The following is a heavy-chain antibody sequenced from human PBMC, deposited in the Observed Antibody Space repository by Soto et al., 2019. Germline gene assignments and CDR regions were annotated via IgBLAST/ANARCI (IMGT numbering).Heavy chain of an antibody. V-gene: IGHV3-7*03. CDR2: IKNDGSEK. J-gene: IGHJ4*02. CDR3: VTGYHSDY. Sequence: GESLKISCAACGSSTSSYWMGWVRQAPGRGLEWVASIKNDGSEKYYMDSLKGRFTISRDNALNSLYLQMNSLRAEDTAVYFCVTGYHSDYWGQGTLVTVSS. D-gene: IGHD5-18*01. CDR1: GSSTSSYW.